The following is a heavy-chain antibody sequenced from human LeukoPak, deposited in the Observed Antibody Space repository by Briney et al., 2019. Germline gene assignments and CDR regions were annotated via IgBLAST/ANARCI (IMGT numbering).Heavy chain of an antibody. D-gene: IGHD2-2*02. J-gene: IGHJ4*02. CDR3: ARGFCSNTRCYKEMATILPDY. CDR2: IYYSGSTYYSGST. V-gene: IGHV4-30-4*01. CDR1: GGSISSGDYY. Sequence: SETLSLTCTVSGGSISSGDYYWSWTRQPPGKGLDWIGYIYYSGSTYYSGSTYYNPSLKSRVTISVDTSKNQFSLKLSSVTAADTAVYYCARGFCSNTRCYKEMATILPDYWGQGALGTVSS.